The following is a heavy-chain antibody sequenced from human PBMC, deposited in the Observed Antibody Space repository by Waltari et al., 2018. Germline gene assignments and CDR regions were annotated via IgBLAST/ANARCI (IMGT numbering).Heavy chain of an antibody. J-gene: IGHJ5*02. V-gene: IGHV4-61*02. CDR2: IYTSGST. D-gene: IGHD3-10*01. CDR3: ARSAASGWFDP. CDR1: GGSISSGRYY. Sequence: QVQLQESGPGLVKPSQTLSLTCTVSGGSISSGRYYWRWIRQPAGKGLEWIGRIYTSGSTNYNPSLKSRVTISVDTSKNQFSLKLSSVTAADTAVYYCARSAASGWFDPWGQGTLVTVSS.